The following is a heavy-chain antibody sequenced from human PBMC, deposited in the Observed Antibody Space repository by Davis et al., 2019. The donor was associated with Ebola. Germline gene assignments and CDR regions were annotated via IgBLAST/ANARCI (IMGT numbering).Heavy chain of an antibody. CDR2: IIPIFGTA. Sequence: SVKVSCKASGGTFSSYAISWVRQAPGQGLEWLGGIIPIFGTANYAQKFQGRVTITADKSTSTAYMELSSLRSEDTAVYYCARADWEVATNAEPYYYYGMDVWGQGTTVTVSS. V-gene: IGHV1-69*06. CDR1: GGTFSSYA. CDR3: ARADWEVATNAEPYYYYGMDV. J-gene: IGHJ6*02. D-gene: IGHD5-24*01.